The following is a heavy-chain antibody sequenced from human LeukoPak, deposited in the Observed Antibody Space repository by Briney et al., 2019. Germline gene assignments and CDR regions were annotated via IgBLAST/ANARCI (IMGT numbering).Heavy chain of an antibody. CDR2: MNPNSGNT. CDR3: ARVIWSGYYPATYYMDV. CDR1: GYTFTSYD. J-gene: IGHJ6*03. D-gene: IGHD3-3*01. Sequence: GASVKVSCKASGYTFTSYDINWVRQATGQGLEWMGWMNPNSGNTGYAQKFQGRVTITRNTSISTAYMELSSLRSEDTAVYYCARVIWSGYYPATYYMDVWGKGTTVTVSS. V-gene: IGHV1-8*03.